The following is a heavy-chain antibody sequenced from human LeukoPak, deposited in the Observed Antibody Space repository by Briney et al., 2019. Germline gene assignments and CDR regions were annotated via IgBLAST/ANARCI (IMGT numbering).Heavy chain of an antibody. CDR1: GGSFSGYY. J-gene: IGHJ4*02. D-gene: IGHD1/OR15-1a*01. CDR2: INHSGST. V-gene: IGHV4-34*01. Sequence: SETLSLTCAVYGGSFSGYYWSWIRQPPGKGLEWIGEINHSGSTNYNPSLKSRVTISVDTSKNQFSLKLSSVTAADTAVYYCERDILEHPFDYWGQGTLVTVSS. CDR3: ERDILEHPFDY.